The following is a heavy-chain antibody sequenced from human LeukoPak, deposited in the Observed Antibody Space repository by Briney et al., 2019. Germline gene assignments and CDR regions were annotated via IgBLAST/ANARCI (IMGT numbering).Heavy chain of an antibody. CDR2: ISSSGSTI. CDR3: ARVGGQCATGICYTSDS. J-gene: IGHJ4*02. V-gene: IGHV3-48*03. D-gene: IGHD2-8*01. CDR1: GFTFSSYE. Sequence: GGSLRLSCAASGFTFSSYEMNWVRQAPGKGLEWVSYISSSGSTIYYADSVKGRFTISRDNAKNSLYLQMNSLRAEDTAVYYCARVGGQCATGICYTSDSWGQGTLVTVSS.